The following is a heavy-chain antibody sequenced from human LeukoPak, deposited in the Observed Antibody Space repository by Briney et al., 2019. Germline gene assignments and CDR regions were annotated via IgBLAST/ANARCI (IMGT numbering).Heavy chain of an antibody. CDR2: INSDGSST. Sequence: GGSLRLSCAASGFTFSTYWMHWVRQAPGKGLVWVSRINSDGSSTSYADSVKGRFTISRDNAKNTLYLQMNSLRAEDTAVYYCANDFWSGCYNDAFDIWGQGTMVTVSS. CDR1: GFTFSTYW. V-gene: IGHV3-74*01. D-gene: IGHD3-3*01. J-gene: IGHJ3*02. CDR3: ANDFWSGCYNDAFDI.